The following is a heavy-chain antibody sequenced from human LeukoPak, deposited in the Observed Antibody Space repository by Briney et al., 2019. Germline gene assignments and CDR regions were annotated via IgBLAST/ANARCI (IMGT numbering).Heavy chain of an antibody. D-gene: IGHD3-22*01. V-gene: IGHV1-2*06. J-gene: IGHJ4*02. CDR3: ASGFYYYDSSGYYDPYPFDY. CDR2: INPNTGGT. CDR1: GYTFTGYY. Sequence: ASVKVSCKASGYTFTGYYIHWVRQAPGQGLEWMGRINPNTGGTDYAQKFQGRVTMTRDTSITTAYMELSSLRSEDTAVYYCASGFYYYDSSGYYDPYPFDYWGQGTLVTVSS.